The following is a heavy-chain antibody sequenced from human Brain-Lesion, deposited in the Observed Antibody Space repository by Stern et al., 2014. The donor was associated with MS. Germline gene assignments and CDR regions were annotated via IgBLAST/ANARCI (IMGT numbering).Heavy chain of an antibody. CDR3: ARTSVVTPSDDVFDI. CDR2: IYHSGST. CDR1: GGSIGSGGHS. Sequence: QVQLQESGSGLVKPSQTLSLTCVVSGGSIGSGGHSWSWIRQPPGQGLEGVGYIYHSGSTFYNPSLESRVTISIDRSKNQFSLKLISVTAADAAVYYCARTSVVTPSDDVFDIWGQGTMVTVSS. J-gene: IGHJ3*02. V-gene: IGHV4-30-2*01. D-gene: IGHD4-23*01.